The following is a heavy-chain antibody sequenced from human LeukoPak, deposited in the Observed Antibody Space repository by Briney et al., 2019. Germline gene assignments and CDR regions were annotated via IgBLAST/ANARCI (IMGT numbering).Heavy chain of an antibody. D-gene: IGHD6-19*01. CDR1: GFPFSSYA. Sequence: SGGSLRLSCAASGFPFSSYAMSWVRQAPGKGLEWVSTISGSGGITDYADSVKGRFTISRDNSKNTLYLQMNSLRAEDTAVYYCARELPYSSGWFPWGQGTLVTVSS. CDR3: ARELPYSSGWFP. J-gene: IGHJ5*02. CDR2: ISGSGGIT. V-gene: IGHV3-23*01.